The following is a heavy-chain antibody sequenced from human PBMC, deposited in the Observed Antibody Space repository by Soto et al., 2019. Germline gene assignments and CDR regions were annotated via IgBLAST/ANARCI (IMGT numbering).Heavy chain of an antibody. CDR2: ISGSGGST. Sequence: GGSLRLSCAASGFTFSSYAMSWVRQAPGKGLEWVSAISGSGGSTYYADSVKGRFTISRDNSKNTLYLQMNSLRAEDTAVYYCAKGVGGLQYSSSSCVWGQGTTVTVSS. D-gene: IGHD6-6*01. V-gene: IGHV3-23*01. CDR3: AKGVGGLQYSSSSCV. CDR1: GFTFSSYA. J-gene: IGHJ6*02.